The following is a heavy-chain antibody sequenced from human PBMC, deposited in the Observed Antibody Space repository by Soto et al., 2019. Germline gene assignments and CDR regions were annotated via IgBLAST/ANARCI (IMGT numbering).Heavy chain of an antibody. CDR1: GFTFSSYG. CDR3: ARVPLSLLRYFARYSSGGMDV. D-gene: IGHD3-9*01. CDR2: IWYDGSNK. J-gene: IGHJ6*02. Sequence: QVQLVESGGGVVQPGRSLRLSCAASGFTFSSYGMHWVRQAPGKGLEWVAVIWYDGSNKYYADSVKGRFTISRDNSKNTLYLQMNSLRAEDTAVYYCARVPLSLLRYFARYSSGGMDVWGQGTTVTVSS. V-gene: IGHV3-33*01.